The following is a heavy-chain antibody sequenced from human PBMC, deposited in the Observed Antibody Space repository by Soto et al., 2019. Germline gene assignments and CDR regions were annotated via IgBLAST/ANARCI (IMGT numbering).Heavy chain of an antibody. J-gene: IGHJ5*02. CDR2: IYYSGST. CDR3: AREVSRSANYYDSSGYYYNWFDP. D-gene: IGHD3-22*01. V-gene: IGHV4-31*03. Sequence: SETLSLTCTVSGGSISSGGYYWSWIRQHPGKGLEWIGYIYYSGSTYYNPSLKSRVTISVDTSKNKFSLKLSSVTAADTAVYYCAREVSRSANYYDSSGYYYNWFDPWGQGTLVTVSS. CDR1: GGSISSGGYY.